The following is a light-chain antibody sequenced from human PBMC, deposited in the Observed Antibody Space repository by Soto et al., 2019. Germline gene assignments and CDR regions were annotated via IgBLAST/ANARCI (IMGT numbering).Light chain of an antibody. CDR1: QSVSSR. V-gene: IGKV3D-15*01. CDR2: GAS. J-gene: IGKJ5*01. CDR3: QQYANWPPFT. Sequence: EIVLTQSPATLSVSPGESATLSCRASQSVSSRLGWYQQRPGQAPRLLIYGASTRATGIPARFSGSGSGTEFTLTLRSLQSEDSAVYYCQQYANWPPFTFGQGTRLEIK.